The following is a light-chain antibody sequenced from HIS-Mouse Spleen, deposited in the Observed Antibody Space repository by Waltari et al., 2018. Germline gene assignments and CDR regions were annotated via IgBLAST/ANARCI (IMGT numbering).Light chain of an antibody. CDR1: SSDAVGYNY. J-gene: IGLJ2*01. CDR2: EVS. Sequence: QSALTQPPSASGSPGQSVTISCTGTSSDAVGYNYVSWYQQHPGKAPKLMSYEVSKRPSGVPDRFSGSKSGNTASLTVSGLQAEDEADYYCSSYAGSNNLVFGGGTKLTVL. CDR3: SSYAGSNNLV. V-gene: IGLV2-8*01.